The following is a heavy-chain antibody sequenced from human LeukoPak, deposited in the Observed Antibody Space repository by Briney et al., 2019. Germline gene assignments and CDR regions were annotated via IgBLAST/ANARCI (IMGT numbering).Heavy chain of an antibody. CDR2: IYRGGNT. CDR3: ARQYCSSTSCNGAFDI. D-gene: IGHD2-2*01. CDR1: GFTVSSNY. Sequence: GGSLRLSCAAYGFTVSSNYMSWVRQAPGEGLEWVSIIYRGGNTYYADSVKGRFTISRDNSKNTLYFQMNSLRAEDTAVYYCARQYCSSTSCNGAFDIWGQGTMVTVSS. J-gene: IGHJ3*02. V-gene: IGHV3-53*01.